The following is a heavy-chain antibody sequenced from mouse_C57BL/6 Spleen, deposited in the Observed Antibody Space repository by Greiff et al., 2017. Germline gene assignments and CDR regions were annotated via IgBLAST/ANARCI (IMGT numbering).Heavy chain of an antibody. Sequence: VQLQQSGAELVRPGASVKLSCKASGYTFTDYYINWVKQRPGQGLEWIARIYPGSGNTYYNEKFKGKATLTAEKSSSTAYMQLSSLTSEDSAVYFCARSYYGNLYWYFDVWGTGTTVTVSS. CDR1: GYTFTDYY. D-gene: IGHD2-10*01. CDR3: ARSYYGNLYWYFDV. J-gene: IGHJ1*03. CDR2: IYPGSGNT. V-gene: IGHV1-76*01.